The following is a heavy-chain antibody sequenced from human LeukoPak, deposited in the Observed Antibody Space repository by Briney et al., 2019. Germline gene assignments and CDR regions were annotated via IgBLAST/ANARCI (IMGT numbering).Heavy chain of an antibody. D-gene: IGHD6-13*01. CDR2: IIPVFGTP. Sequence: GASVKVSCKASGGSFSSYAISWVRQAPGQGLEWMGGIIPVFGTPKYAQEFEGRVTITADDSRTTAYMELSGLTSEDTAVYYCARGSASNWPVDIWGQGTLVTVSS. CDR3: ARGSASNWPVDI. CDR1: GGSFSSYA. V-gene: IGHV1-69*13. J-gene: IGHJ4*02.